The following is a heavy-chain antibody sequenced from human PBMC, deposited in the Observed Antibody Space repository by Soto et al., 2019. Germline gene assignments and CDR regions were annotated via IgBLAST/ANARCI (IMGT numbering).Heavy chain of an antibody. CDR1: PGSISSSY. J-gene: IGHJ5*02. Sequence: QVQLQESGPGLVKPSETLTLTCTVSPGSISSSYWSWLRQPPGRGLEWIGHVAYSGTTKYNPSLKGRGSISVSTSKRQFSLRLTSVTAADTAVYYCAREAQDYYFDHWGQGILVTVSS. CDR2: VAYSGTT. CDR3: AREAQDYYFDH. D-gene: IGHD1-26*01. V-gene: IGHV4-59*01.